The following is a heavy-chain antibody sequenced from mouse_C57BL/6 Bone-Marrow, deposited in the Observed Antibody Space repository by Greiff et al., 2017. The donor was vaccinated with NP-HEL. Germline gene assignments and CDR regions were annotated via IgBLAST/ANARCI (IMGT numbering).Heavy chain of an antibody. D-gene: IGHD2-4*01. CDR2: IYPRDGST. Sequence: VKLMESDAELVKPGASVKISCKVSGYTFTDHTIHWMKQRPEQGLEWIGYIYPRDGSTKYNEKFKGKATLTADKSSSTAYMQLNSLTSEDSAVYFCARAGYDYSLFDYWGQGTTLTVSS. J-gene: IGHJ2*01. CDR3: ARAGYDYSLFDY. CDR1: GYTFTDHT. V-gene: IGHV1-78*01.